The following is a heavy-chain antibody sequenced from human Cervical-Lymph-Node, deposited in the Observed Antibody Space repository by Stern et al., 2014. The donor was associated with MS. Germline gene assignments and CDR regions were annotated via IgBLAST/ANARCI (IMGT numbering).Heavy chain of an antibody. CDR2: ISNSADTT. D-gene: IGHD6-19*01. V-gene: IGHV3-23*04. CDR1: GFTFSSYA. Sequence: EVQLVESGGGLVQPGGSLRLSCAVSGFTFSSYAMDLVRQAPGKGLEWVSDISNSADTTYYADSVKGRFTISRDNSKNTLYLQMNSLRAEDTAVYYCAKRFSSGWYGVQVGYWGQGTLVTVSS. CDR3: AKRFSSGWYGVQVGY. J-gene: IGHJ4*02.